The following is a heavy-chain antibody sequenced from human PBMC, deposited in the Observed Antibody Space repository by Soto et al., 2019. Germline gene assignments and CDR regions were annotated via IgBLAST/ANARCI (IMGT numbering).Heavy chain of an antibody. J-gene: IGHJ6*02. CDR3: ARGDYEILTGRSRYYYYGMDV. D-gene: IGHD3-9*01. CDR2: IYTSGST. CDR1: GGSISSYY. V-gene: IGHV4-4*07. Sequence: QVQLQESGPGLVKPSETLSLTCTVSGGSISSYYWSWIRQPAGKGLEWIGRIYTSGSTNYNPSLKRRVTMSVETSKNQFSLKLSSVSAAEQAVYYCARGDYEILTGRSRYYYYGMDVWGQGTTVTVSS.